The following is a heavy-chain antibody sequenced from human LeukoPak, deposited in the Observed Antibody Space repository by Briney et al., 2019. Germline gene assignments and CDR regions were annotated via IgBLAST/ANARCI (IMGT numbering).Heavy chain of an antibody. V-gene: IGHV3-30*03. CDR1: GFTFHDYA. CDR2: TSSDLNVK. J-gene: IGHJ4*02. CDR3: AREGYYGSGSPPSLYFDY. D-gene: IGHD3-10*01. Sequence: GGSLRLSCAASGFTFHDYAMDWVRQAPGKGLEWVAVTSSDLNVKLYADSVKGRFTISRDNSRSTLYLQMNSLRPEDTAIYYCAREGYYGSGSPPSLYFDYWGQGTLVTVSS.